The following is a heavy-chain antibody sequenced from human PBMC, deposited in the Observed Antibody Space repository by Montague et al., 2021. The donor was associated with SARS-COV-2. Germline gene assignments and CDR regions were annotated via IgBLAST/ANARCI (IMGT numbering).Heavy chain of an antibody. D-gene: IGHD2-8*02. V-gene: IGHV4-59*01. J-gene: IGHJ6*02. Sequence: SETLSLTCTVSGGPISSYYWSWIRQPPGKGLERIGYIYYSGSTNYNPSLKSRVTISVDTSKNQFSLELSSVTAADTAVYYCARDLVAGGMDVWGQGTTVTVSS. CDR1: GGPISSYY. CDR2: IYYSGST. CDR3: ARDLVAGGMDV.